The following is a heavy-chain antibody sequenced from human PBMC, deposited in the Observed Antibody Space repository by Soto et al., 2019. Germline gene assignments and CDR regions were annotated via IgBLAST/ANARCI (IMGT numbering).Heavy chain of an antibody. V-gene: IGHV3-48*02. Sequence: GESLKISCAASGFTFSSYSMNWVRQAPGKGLEWVSYISSSSSTIYYADSVKGRFTISRDNAKNSLYLQMNSLRDEDTAVYYCARDRRGAYSSSWYREEYFQHWGQGTLVTVSS. CDR2: ISSSSSTI. J-gene: IGHJ1*01. CDR1: GFTFSSYS. D-gene: IGHD6-13*01. CDR3: ARDRRGAYSSSWYREEYFQH.